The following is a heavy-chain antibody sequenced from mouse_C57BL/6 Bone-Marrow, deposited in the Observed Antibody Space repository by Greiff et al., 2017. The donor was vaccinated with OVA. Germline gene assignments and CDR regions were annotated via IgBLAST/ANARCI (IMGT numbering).Heavy chain of an antibody. D-gene: IGHD1-1*01. J-gene: IGHJ1*03. CDR1: GYAFSSSW. CDR3: ARVYYCPFWYLDV. CDR2: IYPGDGDT. V-gene: IGHV1-82*01. Sequence: QVQLQQSGPELVKPGASVKISCKASGYAFSSSWMNWVKQRPGKGLEWIGRIYPGDGDTNYNGKFKGKATLTADKSSSTAYMQLSSLTSEDSAVYFCARVYYCPFWYLDVWGTGTTVTVSS.